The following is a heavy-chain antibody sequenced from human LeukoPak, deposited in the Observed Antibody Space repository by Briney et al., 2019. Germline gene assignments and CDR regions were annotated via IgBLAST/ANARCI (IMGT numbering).Heavy chain of an antibody. V-gene: IGHV3-30*02. D-gene: IGHD6-13*01. J-gene: IGHJ6*03. Sequence: GGSLRLSCAASEFTFSTYGMHWVRQAPGKGLEWVTFIRYDGTKKYYADSVKGRFTISRDNSKNTLFLQMNSLRAEDTAVYYCARDSSSWYNYYYYMDVWGKGTTVTVSS. CDR1: EFTFSTYG. CDR2: IRYDGTKK. CDR3: ARDSSSWYNYYYYMDV.